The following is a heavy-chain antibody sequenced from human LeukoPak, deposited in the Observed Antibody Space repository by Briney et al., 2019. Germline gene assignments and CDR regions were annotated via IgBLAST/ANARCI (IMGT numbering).Heavy chain of an antibody. CDR3: ARVGIVVARSSYYYYYMDV. CDR1: GGSISSYY. Sequence: KTSETLSLTCTVSGGSISSYYWSWIRQPAGKGLEWIGRIYTSGSTNYNPSLKSRVTMSVDTSKNQFSLKLSSVTAADTAVYYCARVGIVVARSSYYYYYMDVWGKGTTVTVSS. J-gene: IGHJ6*03. D-gene: IGHD3-22*01. CDR2: IYTSGST. V-gene: IGHV4-4*07.